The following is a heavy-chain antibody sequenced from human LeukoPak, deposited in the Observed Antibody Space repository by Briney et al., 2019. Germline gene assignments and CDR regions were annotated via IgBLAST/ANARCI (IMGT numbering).Heavy chain of an antibody. D-gene: IGHD2-15*01. Sequence: SQTLSLTCAISGDSVSTNSAAWNWLRQSPSRGLEWLGRTYYRSKWYIEYAVSVKSRITINPDTSKNQFSLQLNSVTPEDTAVYYCTRDRGYCRGGSCYSIYYGMDVWGQGTTVTVSS. CDR3: TRDRGYCRGGSCYSIYYGMDV. J-gene: IGHJ6*02. CDR2: TYYRSKWYI. CDR1: GDSVSTNSAA. V-gene: IGHV6-1*01.